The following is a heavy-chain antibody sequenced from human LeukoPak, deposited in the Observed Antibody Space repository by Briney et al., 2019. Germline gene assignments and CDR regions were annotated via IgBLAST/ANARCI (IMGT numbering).Heavy chain of an antibody. Sequence: SETLSLTCSVSGASINNYYWTWIRQPPGKGLEWIGYVYHTGASGYHPSLKSRVAMSLDTSKNQVSLNLRSVTAADTAVYFCTRVVNGGHFAYWGQGTLVTVSP. J-gene: IGHJ4*02. CDR3: TRVVNGGHFAY. D-gene: IGHD2-8*01. CDR1: GASINNYY. CDR2: VYHTGAS. V-gene: IGHV4-59*01.